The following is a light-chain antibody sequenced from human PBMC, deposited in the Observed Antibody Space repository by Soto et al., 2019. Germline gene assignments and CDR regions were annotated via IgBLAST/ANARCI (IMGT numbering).Light chain of an antibody. Sequence: QSALTQPASVSGSPGQSITISCTGTSSDVGSYNLVSWYQQHSGKAPKLMIYEGTKRPSGVSNRFSGSKSGNTASLTISGLQAEDEADYYCCSYATSSIIFGGGTKVTVL. J-gene: IGLJ2*01. CDR3: CSYATSSII. V-gene: IGLV2-23*01. CDR1: SSDVGSYNL. CDR2: EGT.